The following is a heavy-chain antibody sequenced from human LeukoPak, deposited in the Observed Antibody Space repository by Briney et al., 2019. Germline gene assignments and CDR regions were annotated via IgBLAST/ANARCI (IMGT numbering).Heavy chain of an antibody. CDR2: ISGSGGST. V-gene: IGHV3-23*01. CDR3: AKDLLDYYYYMDV. Sequence: GGSLRLSCAASGFTFSSYGMSWVRQAPGKGLEWVSAISGSGGSTYYADSVKGRFTISRDNSKNTLYLQMNSLRAEDTAVYYCAKDLLDYYYYMDVWGKGTTVTISS. J-gene: IGHJ6*03. CDR1: GFTFSSYG.